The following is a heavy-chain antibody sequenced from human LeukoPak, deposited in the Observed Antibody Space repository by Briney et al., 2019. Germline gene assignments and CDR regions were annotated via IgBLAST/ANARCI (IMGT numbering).Heavy chain of an antibody. V-gene: IGHV1-69*13. CDR3: ARGDEYSGYDFADTDAFDI. D-gene: IGHD5-12*01. Sequence: ASVKVSCKASGYTFTSYGISWVRQAPGQGLEWMGGIIPIFGTANYAQKFQGRVTITADESTSTAYMELSSLRSEDTAVYYCARGDEYSGYDFADTDAFDIWGQGTMVTVSS. CDR2: IIPIFGTA. CDR1: GYTFTSYG. J-gene: IGHJ3*02.